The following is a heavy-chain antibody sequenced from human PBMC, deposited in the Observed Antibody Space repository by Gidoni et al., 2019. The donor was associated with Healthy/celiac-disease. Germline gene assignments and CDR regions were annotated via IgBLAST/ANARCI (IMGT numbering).Heavy chain of an antibody. V-gene: IGHV3-33*01. CDR3: AREGRAVARKGVFDD. Sequence: QVQLVESGGGVVQPGRSLRLSCAASGFPFSSYGMHWVRQAPGKGMEWVAVIWYDGSNKYYADTVKGRFTISRDNSKNTLYLQMNSLRAEDTAVYYCAREGRAVARKGVFDDWGQGTLVTVSS. CDR2: IWYDGSNK. D-gene: IGHD6-19*01. CDR1: GFPFSSYG. J-gene: IGHJ4*02.